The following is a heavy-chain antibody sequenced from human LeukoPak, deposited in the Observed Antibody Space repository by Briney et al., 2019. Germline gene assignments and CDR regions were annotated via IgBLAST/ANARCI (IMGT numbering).Heavy chain of an antibody. D-gene: IGHD3-22*01. CDR2: IRCSGGST. CDR3: AKVPARYYDDSSGFNWFDP. CDR1: GFTFSSYA. J-gene: IGHJ5*02. Sequence: GASLRLSCAASGFTFSSYAMSWVRQAPGKGLEWVSAIRCSGGSTYYADSVKGRFTISRDNSKNTLYLQMNSLRAEDTAVYYCAKVPARYYDDSSGFNWFDPWGQGTLVTVSS. V-gene: IGHV3-23*01.